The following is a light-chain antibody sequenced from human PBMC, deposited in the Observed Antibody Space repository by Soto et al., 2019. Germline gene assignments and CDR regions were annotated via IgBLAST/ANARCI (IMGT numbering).Light chain of an antibody. CDR1: RSISSW. J-gene: IGKJ1*01. Sequence: DIQMTQSPSTLSASVGGTVTITCRASRSISSWLAWYQQKPGIAPKLLIYKASTLQSGVPSRFRGSGYGTDFTLTISRLQPDDSATYYCQQYDVYPTFGQGTKVEIK. CDR3: QQYDVYPT. V-gene: IGKV1-5*03. CDR2: KAS.